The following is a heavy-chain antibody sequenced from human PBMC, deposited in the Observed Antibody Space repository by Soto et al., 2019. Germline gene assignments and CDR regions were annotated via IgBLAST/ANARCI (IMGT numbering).Heavy chain of an antibody. Sequence: GSLRLSCAASVFTCSSYWMSWVRQAPGKGLEWVANIKQDGSEKYYVDSVKGRFTISRDNAKNSLYLQMNSLRAEDTAVYYCAREIPYYDFWSGYYTGIYYYYGMDVWGQGTTVTVSS. V-gene: IGHV3-7*01. D-gene: IGHD3-3*01. CDR3: AREIPYYDFWSGYYTGIYYYYGMDV. CDR2: IKQDGSEK. J-gene: IGHJ6*02. CDR1: VFTCSSYW.